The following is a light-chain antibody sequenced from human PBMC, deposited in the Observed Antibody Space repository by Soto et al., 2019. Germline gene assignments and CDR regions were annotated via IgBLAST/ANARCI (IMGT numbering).Light chain of an antibody. CDR1: KLGDKY. V-gene: IGLV3-1*01. Sequence: SYELTQPPSVSVSPGQTASITCSGDKLGDKYACWYQQKPGQSPVLVIYQDSKRPSGIPERFSGSNSGNTATLTISGTQAMDEADYYCQACDSSTYVVFGGGTKLTVL. CDR2: QDS. CDR3: QACDSSTYVV. J-gene: IGLJ2*01.